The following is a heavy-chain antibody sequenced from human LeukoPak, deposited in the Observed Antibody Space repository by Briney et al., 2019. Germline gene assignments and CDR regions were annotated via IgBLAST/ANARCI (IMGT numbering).Heavy chain of an antibody. D-gene: IGHD5-12*01. CDR3: ARTYSRESGYDFLFHY. CDR2: INSDGSST. J-gene: IGHJ4*02. Sequence: GGSLRLSCAASGFTFSSYWMYWVRQAPGPGLVWVSRINSDGSSTTYADSVKGRFTISRDNAKNTLYLQMNSLRVEDTAVYYCARTYSRESGYDFLFHYWGQGTRVTVSS. CDR1: GFTFSSYW. V-gene: IGHV3-74*01.